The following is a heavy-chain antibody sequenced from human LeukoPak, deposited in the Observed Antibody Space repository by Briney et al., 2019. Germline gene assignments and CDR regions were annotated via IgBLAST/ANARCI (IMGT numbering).Heavy chain of an antibody. Sequence: GGSLRLSCAASGFTFSNYAMSWVRQAPGRGLEWVSTSSKSGGTYYADSVKGRFTISRDNSRNTLSLQMNTLRAEDTAVYYCAKRGSSGSYYFEYWGQGTLVTVSS. CDR2: SSKSGGT. CDR1: GFTFSNYA. V-gene: IGHV3-23*01. CDR3: AKRGSSGSYYFEY. J-gene: IGHJ4*02. D-gene: IGHD3-22*01.